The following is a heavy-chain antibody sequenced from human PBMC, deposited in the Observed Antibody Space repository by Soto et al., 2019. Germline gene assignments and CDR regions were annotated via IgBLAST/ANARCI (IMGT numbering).Heavy chain of an antibody. V-gene: IGHV3-21*01. CDR1: GFTFSSYS. D-gene: IGHD4-4*01. J-gene: IGHJ3*02. CDR2: ISSSSSYI. Sequence: EVQLVESGGGLVKPGGSLRLSCAASGFTFSSYSMNWVRQAPGKGLEWVSSISSSSSYIYYADSVKGRFTISRDNAKNSLYLQMNSLRSEDTAVYYCASPTSTTGTTWGGDAFDIWGQGTMVTVSS. CDR3: ASPTSTTGTTWGGDAFDI.